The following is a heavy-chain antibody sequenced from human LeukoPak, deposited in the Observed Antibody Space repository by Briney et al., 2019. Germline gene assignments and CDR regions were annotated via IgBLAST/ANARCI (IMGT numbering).Heavy chain of an antibody. CDR1: GFTFGSYA. Sequence: GSLRLSCAASGFTFGSYAMHWVRQAPGKGLEWVAVMSFDGTHIYYADSVKGRFTISRDNSKNTLYLQMNSLRAEDTAVYYCANYYDSSGSIAFDIWGQGTMVTVSS. V-gene: IGHV3-30-3*02. D-gene: IGHD3-22*01. J-gene: IGHJ3*02. CDR3: ANYYDSSGSIAFDI. CDR2: MSFDGTHI.